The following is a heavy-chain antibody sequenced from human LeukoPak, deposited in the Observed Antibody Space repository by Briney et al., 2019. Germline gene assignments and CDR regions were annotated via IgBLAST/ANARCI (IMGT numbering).Heavy chain of an antibody. CDR3: ASITMVRGVPFRGPIDY. D-gene: IGHD3-10*01. Sequence: PGGSLRLSCAASGFTLSSYAMHWVRQAPGKGLEWVAVISYDGSNKYYADSVKGRFTISRDNSKNTLYLQMNSLRAEDTAVYYCASITMVRGVPFRGPIDYWGQGTLVTVSS. J-gene: IGHJ4*02. CDR1: GFTLSSYA. V-gene: IGHV3-30-3*01. CDR2: ISYDGSNK.